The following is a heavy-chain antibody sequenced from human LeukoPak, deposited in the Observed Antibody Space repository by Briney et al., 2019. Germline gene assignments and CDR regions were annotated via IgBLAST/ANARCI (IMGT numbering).Heavy chain of an antibody. CDR2: ISGSSSYL. Sequence: PGGSLRLSCAASGFTFSSYGMHWVRQAPGKGLEWVSSISGSSSYLFFADSVKGRFTISRDNTKNSLYLQMNSLRVDDTAVYCCARDAVTGYSSGWYKPFPFDYWGQGSLVTVSS. V-gene: IGHV3-21*01. CDR3: ARDAVTGYSSGWYKPFPFDY. J-gene: IGHJ4*02. D-gene: IGHD6-19*01. CDR1: GFTFSSYG.